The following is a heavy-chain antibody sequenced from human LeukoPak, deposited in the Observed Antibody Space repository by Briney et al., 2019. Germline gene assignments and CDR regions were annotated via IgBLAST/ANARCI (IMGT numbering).Heavy chain of an antibody. V-gene: IGHV3-30-3*01. CDR3: AFDYGDYYY. CDR1: GFTFSNYA. Sequence: PGGSLRLSCAASGFTFSNYAMYWVRQAPGKGLEWVVVISYDGSNKYYADSVKGRFTISRDNSKNTLYLQMNSLRAEDTAVYYCAFDYGDYYYWGQGTLVTVSS. CDR2: ISYDGSNK. J-gene: IGHJ4*02. D-gene: IGHD4-17*01.